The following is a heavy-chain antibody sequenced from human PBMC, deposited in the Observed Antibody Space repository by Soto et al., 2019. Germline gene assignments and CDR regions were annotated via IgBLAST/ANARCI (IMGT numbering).Heavy chain of an antibody. CDR2: IWYDGGNK. J-gene: IGHJ4*02. CDR1: GFTFSNYG. CDR3: ARDGDVNTGFGKDY. D-gene: IGHD3-16*01. Sequence: LRLSCAASGFTFSNYGMHWVRQAPGKELEWVAFIWYDGGNKYYAESVKGRFTISRDNSKNTLYLQMNSPRAEDTAVYYCARDGDVNTGFGKDYWGQGTLVTVSS. V-gene: IGHV3-33*01.